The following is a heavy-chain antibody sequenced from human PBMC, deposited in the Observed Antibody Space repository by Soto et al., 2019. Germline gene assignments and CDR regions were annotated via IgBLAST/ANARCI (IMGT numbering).Heavy chain of an antibody. CDR1: GFTFSSYA. CDR3: ATGYDYGDYSVTY. CDR2: ISYDGSNK. V-gene: IGHV3-30-3*01. Sequence: VQLVESGGGVVQPGRSLRLSCAASGFTFSSYAMHWVRQAPGKGLEWVAVISYDGSNKYYADSVKGRFTISRDNSKNTLYLQMNSLRAEDTAVYYCATGYDYGDYSVTYWGQGTLVTVSS. D-gene: IGHD4-17*01. J-gene: IGHJ4*02.